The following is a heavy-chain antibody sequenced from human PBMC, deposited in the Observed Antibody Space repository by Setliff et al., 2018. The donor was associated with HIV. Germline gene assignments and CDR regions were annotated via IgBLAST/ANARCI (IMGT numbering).Heavy chain of an antibody. Sequence: PGESLKISCTGSGYSFSNHWIGWVRQMPGRGLEWVGIIYPQDSDTRYSPSFEGHVTISADKSISTAYLQWSSLKASDTAMYYCARRHRIGSTNGLFDTWGQGTLVTVSS. CDR1: GYSFSNHW. CDR3: ARRHRIGSTNGLFDT. V-gene: IGHV5-51*01. J-gene: IGHJ5*02. CDR2: IYPQDSDT. D-gene: IGHD2-2*01.